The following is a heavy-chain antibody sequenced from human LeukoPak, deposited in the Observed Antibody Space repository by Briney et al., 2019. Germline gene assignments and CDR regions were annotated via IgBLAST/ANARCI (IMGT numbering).Heavy chain of an antibody. CDR1: GFTSSRYW. J-gene: IGHJ3*02. V-gene: IGHV3-7*01. CDR3: ARGAFMITFGGVIGNDVFDI. CDR2: IKQDGSEK. D-gene: IGHD3-16*02. Sequence: GGSLRLSCAASGFTSSRYWMSWVRQAPGKGLEWVANIKQDGSEKYYVDSVKGRFTISRDNAKNSLYLQMNSLRAEDTAVYYCARGAFMITFGGVIGNDVFDIWGQGTMVTVSS.